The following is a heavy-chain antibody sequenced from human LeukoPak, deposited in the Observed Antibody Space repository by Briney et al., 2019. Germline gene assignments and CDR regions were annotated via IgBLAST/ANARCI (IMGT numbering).Heavy chain of an antibody. V-gene: IGHV5-51*01. Sequence: GESLKISYKGSGYTFSSYWIGWLRQMPGKGLEWMGIIYPDDSDTRYSPSFQGQVTISADRSISTAYLQWSSLKASDTAMYYCARHISGGPDYWGQGTLVTVSS. CDR3: ARHISGGPDY. D-gene: IGHD3-10*01. CDR1: GYTFSSYW. CDR2: IYPDDSDT. J-gene: IGHJ4*02.